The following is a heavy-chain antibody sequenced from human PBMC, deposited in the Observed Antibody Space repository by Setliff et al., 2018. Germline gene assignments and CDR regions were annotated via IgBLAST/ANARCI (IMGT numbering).Heavy chain of an antibody. CDR1: GGSISSSSYY. V-gene: IGHV4-39*01. CDR3: ARGYSGYDYLKPFDY. Sequence: LSLTCTVSGGSISSSSYYWGWIRQPPGKGLEWIGSIYYSGSTYYNPSLKSRVTISVDTSKNQFSLKLSSVTAADTAVYYCARGYSGYDYLKPFDYWGQGTLVTVS. J-gene: IGHJ4*02. D-gene: IGHD5-12*01. CDR2: IYYSGST.